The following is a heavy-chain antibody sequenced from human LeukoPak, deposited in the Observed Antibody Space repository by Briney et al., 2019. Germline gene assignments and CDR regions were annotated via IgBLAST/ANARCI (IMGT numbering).Heavy chain of an antibody. V-gene: IGHV4-39*07. Sequence: SETLALIRSVSGGFISSSCYYWGWIRQPPGKGLGWIVRNYYYGRPYYNPSRKSRVTLSVVKPKNQFSLKLSAVTAADPAVYCCARDSQLDLWGAIRRTMAFDYWGQGTLVTVPS. D-gene: IGHD4/OR15-4a*01. J-gene: IGHJ4*02. CDR2: NYYYGRP. CDR3: ARDSQLDLWGAIRRTMAFDY. CDR1: GGFISSSCYY.